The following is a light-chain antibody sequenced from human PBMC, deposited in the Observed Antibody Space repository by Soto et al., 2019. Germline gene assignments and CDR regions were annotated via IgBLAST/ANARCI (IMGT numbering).Light chain of an antibody. Sequence: DIQMTQSPPSLSASVGDRVTITCRASHAISNYLAWYQQKPGKVPELLIYAASTLQSGVPSRFSGSGSGTDFNLTISSLQPEDVATYYCQNYDRAPRTFGQGTKVEIK. J-gene: IGKJ1*01. V-gene: IGKV1-27*01. CDR3: QNYDRAPRT. CDR2: AAS. CDR1: HAISNY.